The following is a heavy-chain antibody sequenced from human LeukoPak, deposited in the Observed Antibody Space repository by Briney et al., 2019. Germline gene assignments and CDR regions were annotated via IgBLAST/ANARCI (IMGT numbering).Heavy chain of an antibody. V-gene: IGHV3-33*06. CDR3: AKESVSIFAYMDV. J-gene: IGHJ6*03. CDR1: GFTFSSYG. CDR2: IWYDGSNK. Sequence: GSLRLSCAASGFTFSSYGMHWVRQAPGKGLEWVAVIWYDGSNKYYADSVKGRFTISRDNSKNTLYLQMNSLRAEDTAVYYCAKESVSIFAYMDVWGKGTTVTVSS. D-gene: IGHD3-3*01.